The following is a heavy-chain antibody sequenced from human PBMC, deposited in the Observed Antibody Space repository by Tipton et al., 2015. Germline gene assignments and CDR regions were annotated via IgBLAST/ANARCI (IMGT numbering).Heavy chain of an antibody. CDR1: GFTFSNYY. CDR3: ARSGGYGWDS. J-gene: IGHJ4*02. D-gene: IGHD5-12*01. CDR2: IDSSGRTI. Sequence: GSLRLSCAASGFTFSNYYMSWIRQAPGKGLEWLSYIDSSGRTIYYTDSVKGRFTISRDNSKNSLYLQMNSLRAEDTAVYYCARSGGYGWDSWGQGTLVTVSS. V-gene: IGHV3-11*04.